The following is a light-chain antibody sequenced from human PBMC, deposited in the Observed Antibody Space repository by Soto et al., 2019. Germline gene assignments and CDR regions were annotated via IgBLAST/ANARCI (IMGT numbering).Light chain of an antibody. CDR1: QRLLHSNGNNF. V-gene: IGKV2-28*01. CDR2: LGS. Sequence: EIVMTQSPPSLTVTPGEPASISCRSSQRLLHSNGNNFLDWYLQKPGQSPQLLIYLGSNRASGVPDRASGSEAGTDFTLKISRVEAEDVGVYHCMQALQTPYTFGQGTRLEIK. J-gene: IGKJ5*01. CDR3: MQALQTPYT.